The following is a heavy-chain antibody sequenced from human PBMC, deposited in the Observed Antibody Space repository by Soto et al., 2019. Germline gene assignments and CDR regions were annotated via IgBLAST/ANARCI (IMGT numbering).Heavy chain of an antibody. V-gene: IGHV4-4*07. CDR3: AKRSHKERWANP. CDR1: GGSVSNFY. CDR2: IYSSGST. D-gene: IGHD1-1*01. Sequence: SETLSLTCTVSGGSVSNFYWNWIRQSAGKGLEWIGRIYSSGSTDYNPSLRSRVTMSVDTSKNQFSLKLNSVTAADTAVYYCAKRSHKERWANPWGHGTLATVPS. J-gene: IGHJ5*02.